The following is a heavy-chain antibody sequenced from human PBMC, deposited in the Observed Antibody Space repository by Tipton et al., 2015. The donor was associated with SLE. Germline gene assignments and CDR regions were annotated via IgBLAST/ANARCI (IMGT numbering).Heavy chain of an antibody. CDR1: GFTFSSYA. CDR2: IRYDGSDK. D-gene: IGHD4-17*01. Sequence: SGFTFSSYAMHWVRQAPGKGLEWVSFIRYDGSDKFYADSVRDRFTISRDNSQNTLYLQMSSLRAEDTAIYYCVRDAYGDSTVLLDSWGQGTLVTVSS. CDR3: VRDAYGDSTVLLDS. V-gene: IGHV3-30*02. J-gene: IGHJ4*02.